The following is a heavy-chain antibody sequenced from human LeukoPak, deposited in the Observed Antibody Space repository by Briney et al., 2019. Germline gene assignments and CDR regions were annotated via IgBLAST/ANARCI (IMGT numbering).Heavy chain of an antibody. CDR2: ISGSGGST. CDR1: GFTFSSYA. Sequence: GGSLRLSCAASGFTFSSYAMSWVRQAPGKGLEWVSAISGSGGSTYYADSVKGRFTISRGNSKNTLYLQMNSLRAEDTAVYYCAKVHRAYYYYYYIDVWGKGTTVTVS. J-gene: IGHJ6*03. V-gene: IGHV3-23*01. CDR3: AKVHRAYYYYYYIDV.